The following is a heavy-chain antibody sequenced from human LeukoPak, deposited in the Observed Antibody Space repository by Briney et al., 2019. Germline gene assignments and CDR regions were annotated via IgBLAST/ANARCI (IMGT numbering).Heavy chain of an antibody. Sequence: PGASLRLSCAASGFTFSSYAISWVRQAPGKGLEWVSAISGSGGSTYYADSVKGRFTISRDNSKNTLYLQMNSLRAEDTAVYYCAKVPHNWNPGDYWGQGTLVTVSS. D-gene: IGHD1-20*01. V-gene: IGHV3-23*01. CDR3: AKVPHNWNPGDY. J-gene: IGHJ4*02. CDR1: GFTFSSYA. CDR2: ISGSGGST.